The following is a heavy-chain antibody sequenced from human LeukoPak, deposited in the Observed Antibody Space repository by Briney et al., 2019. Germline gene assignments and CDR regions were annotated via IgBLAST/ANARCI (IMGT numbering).Heavy chain of an antibody. J-gene: IGHJ4*02. CDR2: IYYSGST. V-gene: IGHV4-31*03. CDR1: GGSISSDGYY. D-gene: IGHD5-12*01. Sequence: SQTLSLTCTVSGGSISSDGYYWSWIRQHPGKGLEWIGYIYYSGSTYYNPSLKSRVTISVDTSKNQFSLKLSSVTAADTAVYYCARGDVVEYYFDYWGQGTLVTVSS. CDR3: ARGDVVEYYFDY.